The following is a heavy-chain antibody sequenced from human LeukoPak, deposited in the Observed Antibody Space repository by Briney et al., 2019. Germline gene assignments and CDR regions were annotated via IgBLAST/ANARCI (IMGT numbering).Heavy chain of an antibody. Sequence: GGSLRLSCAASGFTFSNYAMSWVRQAPGKGLEWVSAITGGGSGIYYADSMKSRFTTSRDNSKNTLYLQINSLRAEDTAVYYCAKWGDYDVLTGYYVSDCWGQGTLVTVSS. D-gene: IGHD3-9*01. J-gene: IGHJ4*02. CDR3: AKWGDYDVLTGYYVSDC. CDR1: GFTFSNYA. V-gene: IGHV3-23*01. CDR2: ITGGGSGI.